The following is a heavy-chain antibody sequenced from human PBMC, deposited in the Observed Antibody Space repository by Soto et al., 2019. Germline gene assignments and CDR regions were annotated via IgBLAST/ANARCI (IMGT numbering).Heavy chain of an antibody. J-gene: IGHJ4*02. CDR2: INPSGDST. V-gene: IGHV3-23*01. Sequence: LRLSCAASGFTFSGYAVSWVRQAPGKGLEWVSSINPSGDSTYYADSVKGRFTISRDNSKNTLYLQMNSLRAEDTAVYYCAKHMVVVVITTIGYFDYWGQGTLVTVSS. D-gene: IGHD3-22*01. CDR3: AKHMVVVVITTIGYFDY. CDR1: GFTFSGYA.